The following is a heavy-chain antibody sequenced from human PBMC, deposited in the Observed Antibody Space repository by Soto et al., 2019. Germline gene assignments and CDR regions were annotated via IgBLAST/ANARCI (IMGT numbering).Heavy chain of an antibody. D-gene: IGHD6-13*01. CDR3: ARYSSSWYSTYGMDV. Sequence: ASVKVSCKASGGTFSSYAISWVRQAPGQGLEWMGGIIPIFGTANYAQKFQGRVTITADESTSTAYMELSSLRSEDTAVYYCARYSSSWYSTYGMDVWGQGTTVTVSS. CDR1: GGTFSSYA. V-gene: IGHV1-69*13. CDR2: IIPIFGTA. J-gene: IGHJ6*02.